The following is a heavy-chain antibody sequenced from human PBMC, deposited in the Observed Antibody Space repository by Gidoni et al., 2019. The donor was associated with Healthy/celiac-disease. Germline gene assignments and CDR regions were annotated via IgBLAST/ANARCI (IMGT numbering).Heavy chain of an antibody. CDR2: IYYSGST. J-gene: IGHJ3*02. D-gene: IGHD3-10*01. Sequence: QVQLQESGSGLVKPSETLSLTCTVSGGSVRSGSYYWSWIRQPPGKGLEWIGYIYYSGSTNYNPPLKSRVTISVDTSKNQFSLKLSSVTAADTAVYYCARVDDSSGLDAFDIWGQGTMVTVSS. V-gene: IGHV4-61*01. CDR1: GGSVRSGSYY. CDR3: ARVDDSSGLDAFDI.